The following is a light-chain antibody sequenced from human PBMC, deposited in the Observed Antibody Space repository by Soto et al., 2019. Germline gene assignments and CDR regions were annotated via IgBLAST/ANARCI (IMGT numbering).Light chain of an antibody. V-gene: IGKV3-15*01. CDR1: QSVSSN. J-gene: IGKJ4*01. Sequence: EIVMTQSPATLSVSPGERATLSCRASQSVSSNLAWYQQKPGQAPRLLIYGASTRATGIPARFSGRGSGTDFTLTISSLQSEDCAIYYCQQYHTWPITFGGGTKVDIK. CDR3: QQYHTWPIT. CDR2: GAS.